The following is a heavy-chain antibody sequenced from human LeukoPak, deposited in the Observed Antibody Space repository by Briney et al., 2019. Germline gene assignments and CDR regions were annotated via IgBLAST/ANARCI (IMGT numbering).Heavy chain of an antibody. J-gene: IGHJ4*02. CDR2: INHSGST. Sequence: KPSETLSLTCAVYGGSFSGYYWSWIRQPPGKGLEWIGEINHSGSTNYNPSLKSRVTISVDTSKSQFSLKLSSVTAADTAVYYCARVKSSSWYPFDYWGQGTLVTVSS. CDR3: ARVKSSSWYPFDY. D-gene: IGHD6-13*01. V-gene: IGHV4-34*01. CDR1: GGSFSGYY.